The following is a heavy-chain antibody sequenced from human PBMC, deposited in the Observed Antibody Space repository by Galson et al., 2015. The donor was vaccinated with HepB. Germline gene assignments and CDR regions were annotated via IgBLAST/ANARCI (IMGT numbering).Heavy chain of an antibody. CDR2: ISGSANST. J-gene: IGHJ1*01. CDR1: GFTFRSYA. V-gene: IGHV3-23*01. Sequence: SLRLSCATSGFTFRSYAMSWVRQAPGKGLEWVSAISGSANSTYYADSVKGRFTISRDNSKNTLYLQMNSLRADDTAVYYCTSSVGATTGYFQHWGQGTLVTVSS. D-gene: IGHD1-26*01. CDR3: TSSVGATTGYFQH.